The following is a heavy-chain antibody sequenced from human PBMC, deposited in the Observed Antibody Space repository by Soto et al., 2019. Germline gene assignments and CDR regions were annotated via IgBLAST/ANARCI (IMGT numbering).Heavy chain of an antibody. Sequence: SVKVSCKASGFTFTSSAMQWVRQARGQRLEWIGWIVVGSGNTNYAQKFQERDTITRDMSTSTAYMELSSLRSEDTAVYYCAADRMMSYYYYMDVWGKGTTVTVSS. V-gene: IGHV1-58*02. D-gene: IGHD3-16*01. CDR2: IVVGSGNT. CDR1: GFTFTSSA. CDR3: AADRMMSYYYYMDV. J-gene: IGHJ6*03.